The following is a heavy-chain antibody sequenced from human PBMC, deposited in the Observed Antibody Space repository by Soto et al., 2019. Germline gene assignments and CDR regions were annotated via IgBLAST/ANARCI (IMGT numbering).Heavy chain of an antibody. CDR3: ARGRSFSYDSTPPPMFDP. D-gene: IGHD3-10*01. CDR1: GFAFSTFD. Sequence: QTGGSLRLSCAGSGFAFSTFDIHWVRQAPGKGLEWASGIGTLSDTFYAASVQGRFTISRQNAKNSVYLQMNSLRAGDTAFYYRARGRSFSYDSTPPPMFDPWGQGTLVTVSS. J-gene: IGHJ5*02. CDR2: IGTLSDT. V-gene: IGHV3-13*01.